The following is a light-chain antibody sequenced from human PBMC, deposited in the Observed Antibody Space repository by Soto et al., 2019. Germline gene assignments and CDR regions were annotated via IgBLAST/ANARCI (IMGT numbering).Light chain of an antibody. V-gene: IGLV1-47*01. CDR3: ATWDNKLSGPV. J-gene: IGLJ3*02. CDR2: RNN. CDR1: TSNIAIND. Sequence: QAVLTQPPSASGTPGQRVTMSCSGSTSNIAINDVFWYQQLPGAAPKLLFYRNNRRPSGVPDRFSASKSDTSASLAISGLRSDDEGDYYCATWDNKLSGPVFGVGTKLTVL.